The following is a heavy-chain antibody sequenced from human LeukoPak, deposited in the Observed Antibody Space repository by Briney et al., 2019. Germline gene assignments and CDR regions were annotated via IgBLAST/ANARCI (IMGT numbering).Heavy chain of an antibody. V-gene: IGHV1-24*01. Sequence: ASVNVSCKVSGYTLTELSMHWVRQAPGKGLEWMGGFDPEDGETIYAQKFQGRVTMTEDTSTDTAYMELSSLRSEDTAVYYCATYCSSTSCYVDYWGQGTLVTVSS. CDR2: FDPEDGET. J-gene: IGHJ4*02. CDR3: ATYCSSTSCYVDY. D-gene: IGHD2-2*01. CDR1: GYTLTELS.